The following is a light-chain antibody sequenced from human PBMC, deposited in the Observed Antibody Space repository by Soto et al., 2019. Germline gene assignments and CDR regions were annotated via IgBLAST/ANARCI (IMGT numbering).Light chain of an antibody. CDR1: QSVSSN. Sequence: EIVMTQSPANLSVSPGERATLSCRASQSVSSNLAWYQQKPGQGPRLLIYGAANRATSIPARFSGSGSGTEFTLTINSLQSEDFAVYYCQQYNKWPTYPFGQGTKLEIK. CDR3: QQYNKWPTYP. J-gene: IGKJ2*01. CDR2: GAA. V-gene: IGKV3-15*01.